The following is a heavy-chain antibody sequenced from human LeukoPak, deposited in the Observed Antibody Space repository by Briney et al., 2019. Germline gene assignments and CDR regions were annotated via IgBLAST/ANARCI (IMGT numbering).Heavy chain of an antibody. CDR2: ISYDGSNK. Sequence: GGSLRLSCAASGFTFSSYGMQWVRQAQGKGLEWVAVISYDGSNKYYADSVKGRFTISRDNSKNTLYLQMNSLRAEDTAVYYCANSSPDYYDSSGYYPFDYWGQGTLVTVSS. CDR3: ANSSPDYYDSSGYYPFDY. J-gene: IGHJ4*02. D-gene: IGHD3-22*01. CDR1: GFTFSSYG. V-gene: IGHV3-30*18.